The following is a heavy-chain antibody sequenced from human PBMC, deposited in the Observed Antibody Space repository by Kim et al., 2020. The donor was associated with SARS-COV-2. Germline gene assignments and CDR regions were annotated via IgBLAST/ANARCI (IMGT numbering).Heavy chain of an antibody. V-gene: IGHV4-34*01. Sequence: SETLSLTCAVYGGSFSGYYWSWIRQPPGKGLEWIGEINHSGSTNYNPSLKSRVTISVDTSKNQFSLKLSSVTAADTAVYYCARGRSVYGSGSYYRNNWFDPWGQGTLVTVSS. D-gene: IGHD3-10*01. CDR1: GGSFSGYY. CDR2: INHSGST. CDR3: ARGRSVYGSGSYYRNNWFDP. J-gene: IGHJ5*02.